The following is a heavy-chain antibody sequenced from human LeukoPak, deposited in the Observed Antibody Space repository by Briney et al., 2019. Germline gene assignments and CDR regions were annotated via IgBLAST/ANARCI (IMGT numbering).Heavy chain of an antibody. CDR3: ARGVPSRVVVVAPRYNWFDP. V-gene: IGHV4-34*01. D-gene: IGHD2-15*01. Sequence: SETLSLTCAVYGGSFSGYYWSWIRQPPGKGLEWIGEINHSGSTNYNPSLKSRVTISVDTSKNQFSLKLSSVTAADTAVYYCARGVPSRVVVVAPRYNWFDPWGQGTLVTVSS. CDR1: GGSFSGYY. CDR2: INHSGST. J-gene: IGHJ5*02.